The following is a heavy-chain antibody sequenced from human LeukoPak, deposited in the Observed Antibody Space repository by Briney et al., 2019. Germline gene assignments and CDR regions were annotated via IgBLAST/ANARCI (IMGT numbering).Heavy chain of an antibody. CDR2: FSSEDGET. Sequence: ASVKVSCKVSGYTLTIISTLWARQAPGKGLEWGGGFSSEDGETIYAQKFQGRVTMTEDTSTDTAYMELSSLRSEDTAVYYCATDIGYCSGGSCYGFDPWGQGTLVTVSS. J-gene: IGHJ5*02. D-gene: IGHD2-15*01. V-gene: IGHV1-24*01. CDR3: ATDIGYCSGGSCYGFDP. CDR1: GYTLTIIS.